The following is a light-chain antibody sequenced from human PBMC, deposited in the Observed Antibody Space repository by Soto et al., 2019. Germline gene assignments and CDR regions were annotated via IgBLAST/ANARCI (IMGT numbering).Light chain of an antibody. V-gene: IGLV1-40*01. CDR2: GNN. CDR3: QSYDNSLSASGV. J-gene: IGLJ3*02. Sequence: QAVVTQPPSVSGAPGQRVTISCTGSSSNIGAGYAVHWYQQLPGTAPKLLIYGNNNRPSGVPDRFSGSKSGTSASLAITGLQAEDEADYYCQSYDNSLSASGVFGGGTKVTVL. CDR1: SSNIGAGYA.